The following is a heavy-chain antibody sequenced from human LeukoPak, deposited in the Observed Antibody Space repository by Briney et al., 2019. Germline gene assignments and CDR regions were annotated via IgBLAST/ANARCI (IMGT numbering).Heavy chain of an antibody. D-gene: IGHD6-13*01. CDR1: GGSFSGYY. Sequence: SETLSPTCAVYGGSFSGYYWSWIRQPPGKGLEWIGEINHSGSTNYNPSLKSRVTISVDTSKNQFSLKLSSVTAADTAVYYCARGNTYSSSWYEYWGQGTLVTVSS. CDR2: INHSGST. CDR3: ARGNTYSSSWYEY. J-gene: IGHJ4*02. V-gene: IGHV4-34*01.